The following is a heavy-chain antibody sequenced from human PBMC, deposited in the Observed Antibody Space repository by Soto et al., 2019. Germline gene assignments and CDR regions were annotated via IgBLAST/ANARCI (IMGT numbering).Heavy chain of an antibody. CDR1: GGSISSYY. D-gene: IGHD3-10*01. CDR3: ASQVLLWFGELSIIGWFDP. CDR2: IYYSGST. Sequence: SETLSLTCTVSGGSISSYYWSWIRQPPGKGLKWIGYIYYSGSTNYIPSFKSRVTISVDTSKNQFSLKLSSVTAADTAVYYCASQVLLWFGELSIIGWFDPWGQGTLVTVSS. V-gene: IGHV4-59*08. J-gene: IGHJ5*02.